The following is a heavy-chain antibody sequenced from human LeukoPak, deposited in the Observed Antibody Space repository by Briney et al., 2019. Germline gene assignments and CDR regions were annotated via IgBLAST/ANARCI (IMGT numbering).Heavy chain of an antibody. Sequence: GGSLRLSCAASGFTFSSYEMNWVRQAPGKGLEWVSYISSSGSTIYYADSVKGRFTISRDNAKNSLYLQMNSLRAEDTAVYYCAFPFYSSGWHYFDYWGQGTLVTVSS. CDR2: ISSSGSTI. J-gene: IGHJ4*02. V-gene: IGHV3-48*03. CDR1: GFTFSSYE. CDR3: AFPFYSSGWHYFDY. D-gene: IGHD6-19*01.